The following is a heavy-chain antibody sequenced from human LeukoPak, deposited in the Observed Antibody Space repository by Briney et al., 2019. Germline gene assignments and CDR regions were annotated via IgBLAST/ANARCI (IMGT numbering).Heavy chain of an antibody. J-gene: IGHJ4*02. CDR1: GFTFSSYS. CDR2: ISSSSSYI. Sequence: GGSLRLSCAASGFTFSSYSMNWVRQAPGKGLEWVSSISSSSSYIYYADSVKGRFTISRDNAKNSLYLQMNSLRAEDTAVYYCAKADGYGGNSGFDYWGQGTLVTVSS. V-gene: IGHV3-21*01. D-gene: IGHD4-23*01. CDR3: AKADGYGGNSGFDY.